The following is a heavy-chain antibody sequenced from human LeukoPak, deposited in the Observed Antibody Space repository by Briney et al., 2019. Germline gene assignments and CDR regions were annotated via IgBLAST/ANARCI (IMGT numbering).Heavy chain of an antibody. CDR2: IEEDGSET. D-gene: IGHD3-10*01. J-gene: IGHJ4*02. CDR1: GFTFSSNW. V-gene: IGHV3-7*03. Sequence: PGGSLRLSCAASGFTFSSNWMTWVRQAPGKGLEWVANIEEDGSETYYVDSVKGRFIISRDNANKLLSLQMNSLRAEDTAVYYCARVTYGSGTYGAFDYWGQGTLVTVSS. CDR3: ARVTYGSGTYGAFDY.